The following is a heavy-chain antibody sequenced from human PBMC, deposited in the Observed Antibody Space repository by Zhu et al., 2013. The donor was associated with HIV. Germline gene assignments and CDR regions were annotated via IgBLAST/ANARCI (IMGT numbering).Heavy chain of an antibody. V-gene: IGHV1-18*01. CDR2: ISAYNGDT. Sequence: QVQLVQSGAEVKKPGASVKVSCKASGYTFTNYGISWVRQAPGQGLEWMGWISAYNGDTEYAQKLQGRVTMTTDTSTSTANMELSRLRSDDTAVYYCARVRPYYYDSDYYYLDPYYYYYGMDVWAKGPRSPSP. D-gene: IGHD3-22*01. CDR3: ARVRPYYYDSDYYYLDPYYYYYGMDV. J-gene: IGHJ6*02. CDR1: GYTFTNYG.